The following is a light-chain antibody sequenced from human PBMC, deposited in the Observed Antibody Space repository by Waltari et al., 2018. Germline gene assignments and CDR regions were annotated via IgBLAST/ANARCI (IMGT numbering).Light chain of an antibody. CDR2: QDA. Sequence: SYDLTQPPSESVSPGQTATITCSGDKLGDKYVFWYQQKPGQSPVLVLYQDAKRPSGIPARFSGSNSGNTATLTIRMTQPMDEADYYCQVWDTTRGFYGSGTKVTVL. CDR3: QVWDTTRGF. V-gene: IGLV3-1*01. J-gene: IGLJ1*01. CDR1: KLGDKY.